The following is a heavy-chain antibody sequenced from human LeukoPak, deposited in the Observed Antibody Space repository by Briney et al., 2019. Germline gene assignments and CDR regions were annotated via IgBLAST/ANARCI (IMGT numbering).Heavy chain of an antibody. Sequence: GGSLRLSCAASGFTFSSYDMHWVRQATGKGLEWVSAIGTAGDTYYPGSVKGRFTISRENAKNSLYLQMNSLRAGDTAVYYCARSRGPAAPRRFDPWGQGTLVTVSS. CDR1: GFTFSSYD. J-gene: IGHJ5*02. CDR3: ARSRGPAAPRRFDP. V-gene: IGHV3-13*01. D-gene: IGHD2-2*01. CDR2: IGTAGDT.